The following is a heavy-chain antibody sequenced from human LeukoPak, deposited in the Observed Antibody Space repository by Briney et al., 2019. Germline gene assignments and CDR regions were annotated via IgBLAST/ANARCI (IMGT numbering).Heavy chain of an antibody. CDR2: ISYDGTNK. CDR3: AKGEDSSGWYYFDY. J-gene: IGHJ4*02. D-gene: IGHD6-19*01. CDR1: GFTFSTYG. V-gene: IGHV3-30*18. Sequence: GRSLRLSCTPSGFTFSTYGMHWVRQAPGKGLEWVALISYDGTNKYYADSVKGRFTISRDNSKNTLYLQMNSLSADDTAVYYCAKGEDSSGWYYFDYWGQGTLVTVSS.